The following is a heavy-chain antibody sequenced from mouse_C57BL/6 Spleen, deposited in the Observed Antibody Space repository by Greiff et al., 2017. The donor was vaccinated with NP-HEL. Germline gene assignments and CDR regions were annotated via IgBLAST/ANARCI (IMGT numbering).Heavy chain of an antibody. CDR2: IDPSDSYT. J-gene: IGHJ2*01. D-gene: IGHD1-1*01. V-gene: IGHV1-69*01. Sequence: VQLQQPGAELVMPGASVKLSCKASGYTFTSYWMHWVKQRPGQGLEWIGEIDPSDSYTNYNHKFKGQSTLTVDKSSSTAYMQLSSLTSEDSAVYYCARGVRSSFDDWGQGTTLTVSS. CDR1: GYTFTSYW. CDR3: ARGVRSSFDD.